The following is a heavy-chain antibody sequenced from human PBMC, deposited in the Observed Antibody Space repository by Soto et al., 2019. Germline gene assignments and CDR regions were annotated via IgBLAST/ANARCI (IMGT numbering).Heavy chain of an antibody. J-gene: IGHJ6*02. CDR2: ISGSGGST. CDR3: AKYRETGTTGREYYYYYGMDV. Sequence: GGSLRLSCAASGFTFSSYAMSWVRQAPGKGLEWVSAISGSGGSTYYADSVKGRFTISRDNSKNTLYLQMNSLRAEDTAVYYCAKYRETGTTGREYYYYYGMDVWGQGTTVTVSS. V-gene: IGHV3-23*01. D-gene: IGHD1-1*01. CDR1: GFTFSSYA.